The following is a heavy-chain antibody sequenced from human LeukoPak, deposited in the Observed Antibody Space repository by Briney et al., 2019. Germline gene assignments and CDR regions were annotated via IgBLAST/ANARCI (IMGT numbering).Heavy chain of an antibody. CDR3: ARDAY. Sequence: SETLSLTCTVSGVSIGSHYWSWIRQSPGKGLEWIGCVYNRGTTVYNPSLTGRVTISVDTSKNQYSLNLRSVTAADAAVYYCARDAYWGQGILVTVSS. V-gene: IGHV4-59*11. J-gene: IGHJ4*02. CDR2: VYNRGTT. CDR1: GVSIGSHY.